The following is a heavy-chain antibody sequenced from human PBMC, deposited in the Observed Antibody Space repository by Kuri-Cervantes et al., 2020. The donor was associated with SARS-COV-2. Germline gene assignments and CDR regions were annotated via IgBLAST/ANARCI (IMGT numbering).Heavy chain of an antibody. J-gene: IGHJ4*02. CDR2: IYYSGST. V-gene: IGHV4-39*01. CDR3: ARHVRPEITIFGVVITADYFDY. Sequence: GSLRLSCIVSGGSISSSSYYWGWIRQPPGKGLEWIGSIYYSGSTYYNPSLKSRVTISVDTSKNQFSLKLSSVTAADTAVYYCARHVRPEITIFGVVITADYFDYWGQGTLVTVSS. D-gene: IGHD3-3*01. CDR1: GGSISSSSYY.